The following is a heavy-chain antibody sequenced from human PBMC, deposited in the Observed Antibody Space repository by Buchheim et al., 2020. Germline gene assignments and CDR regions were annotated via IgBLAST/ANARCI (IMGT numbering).Heavy chain of an antibody. CDR1: GFTFSNFA. J-gene: IGHJ2*01. Sequence: EVQLVESGGGLVQPGGSLRLSCAASGFTFSNFAMNWVRQAPGKGLEWVSAISGSGVSTYYADSVKGRFTISRDNSKNTLFLQMNSLRAEDTAIYYCAKKPLRGSWYFDLWGRGTL. V-gene: IGHV3-23*04. D-gene: IGHD3-16*01. CDR2: ISGSGVST. CDR3: AKKPLRGSWYFDL.